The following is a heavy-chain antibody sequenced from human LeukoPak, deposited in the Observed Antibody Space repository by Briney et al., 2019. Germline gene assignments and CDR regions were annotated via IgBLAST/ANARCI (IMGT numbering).Heavy chain of an antibody. J-gene: IGHJ2*01. V-gene: IGHV3-30*02. CDR2: IRYDGSNK. Sequence: GGSLRLSCAASGFTFSSYAMTWVRQAPGKGLEWVAFIRYDGSNKYYADSVEGRFTISRDNSKNTLYLQMNSLRAEDTAVYYCAKDIPGIAAAGTSWGYFDLWGRGTLVTVSS. CDR1: GFTFSSYA. D-gene: IGHD6-13*01. CDR3: AKDIPGIAAAGTSWGYFDL.